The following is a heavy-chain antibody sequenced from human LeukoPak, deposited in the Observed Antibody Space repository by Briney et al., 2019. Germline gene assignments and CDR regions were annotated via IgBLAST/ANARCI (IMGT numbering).Heavy chain of an antibody. CDR2: IYYSGST. Sequence: SETLSLTCTVSGGSISRYYWGWIRQFPGKGLEWIGYIYYSGSTNYNASLKSRVTISVDTSKNQISLKLSSVTAADTAVYYCARHLKARYSSGWYNYWGQGTLVTVSS. V-gene: IGHV4-59*08. D-gene: IGHD6-19*01. CDR1: GGSISRYY. CDR3: ARHLKARYSSGWYNY. J-gene: IGHJ4*02.